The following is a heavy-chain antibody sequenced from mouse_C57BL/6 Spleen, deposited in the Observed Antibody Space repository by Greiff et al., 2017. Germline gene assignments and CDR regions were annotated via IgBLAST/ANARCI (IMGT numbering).Heavy chain of an antibody. D-gene: IGHD3-2*02. J-gene: IGHJ3*01. Sequence: VQLKQSGPELVKPGASVKIPCKASGYTFTDYNMDWVKQSHGKSLEWIGDINPNNGGTIYNQKFKGKATLTVDKSSSTAYMELRSLTSEDTAVYYGARRETAQATFAYWGQGTLVTVSA. CDR1: GYTFTDYN. CDR3: ARRETAQATFAY. V-gene: IGHV1-18*01. CDR2: INPNNGGT.